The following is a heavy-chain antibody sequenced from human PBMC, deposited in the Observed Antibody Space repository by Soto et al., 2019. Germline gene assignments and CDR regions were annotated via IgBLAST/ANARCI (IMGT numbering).Heavy chain of an antibody. Sequence: GGSLRLSCAASGFTFDDYAMHWVRQAPGKGLEWVSGISWNSGSIGYADSVKGRFTISRDNAKNSLYLQMNSLRAEDTALYYCAKDSFFDYDILTGYYSYDAFDIWGQGTMVTVS. J-gene: IGHJ3*02. CDR1: GFTFDDYA. CDR3: AKDSFFDYDILTGYYSYDAFDI. D-gene: IGHD3-9*01. CDR2: ISWNSGSI. V-gene: IGHV3-9*01.